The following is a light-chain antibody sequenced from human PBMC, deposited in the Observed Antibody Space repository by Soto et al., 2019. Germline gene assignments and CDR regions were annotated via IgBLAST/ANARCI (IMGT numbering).Light chain of an antibody. CDR2: AAS. CDR1: QSIDSY. V-gene: IGKV1-39*01. J-gene: IGKJ4*01. Sequence: DIQMTQSPSSLSASVGDRVTITCRASQSIDSYLNWYQQKPGKAPKLLIYAASSLQSGVPSRFSGSGSGTDFTLTISSLQPEDFATYYCQQSYSTLLTFGGGTKVEI. CDR3: QQSYSTLLT.